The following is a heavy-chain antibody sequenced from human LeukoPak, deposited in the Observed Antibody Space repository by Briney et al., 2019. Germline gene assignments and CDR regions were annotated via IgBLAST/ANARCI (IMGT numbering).Heavy chain of an antibody. CDR3: ARGLQPHAFDI. V-gene: IGHV4-59*01. CDR1: GGSISSYY. CDR2: IYYSGST. Sequence: SETLSLTCTVSGGSISSYYWSWIRQPPGKGLEWIGYIYYSGSTNYNPSLKSRVTISVDTSKNQFSLKLGSVTAADTAVYYCARGLQPHAFDIWGQGTMVTVSS. D-gene: IGHD5-18*01. J-gene: IGHJ3*02.